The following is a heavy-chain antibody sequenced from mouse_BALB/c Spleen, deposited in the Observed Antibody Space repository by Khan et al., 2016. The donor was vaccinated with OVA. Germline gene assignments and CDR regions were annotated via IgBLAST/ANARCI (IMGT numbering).Heavy chain of an antibody. Sequence: VQLQQSGAELVRPGALVKLSCKASGFNIKDYYMHWVKQRPEQGLEWIGWIDPENGNTIYDPKFQGKASITEDTSSNTAYLQLSSLTSEDTVVYYCASRCNYVGWFAYWGQGTLVTVSA. D-gene: IGHD2-1*01. CDR2: IDPENGNT. V-gene: IGHV14-1*02. CDR3: ASRCNYVGWFAY. J-gene: IGHJ3*01. CDR1: GFNIKDYY.